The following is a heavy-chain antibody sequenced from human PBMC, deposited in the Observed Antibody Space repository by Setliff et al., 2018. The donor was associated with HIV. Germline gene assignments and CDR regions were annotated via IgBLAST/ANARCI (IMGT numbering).Heavy chain of an antibody. CDR3: ALPYCSGGNCWSSASLPPAGWFDP. Sequence: RASVKVSCKASGGTFSSYVISWVRQAPGQGPEWMGGIIPMYGVTNYAQKFQGRVTITTDESTSTAYMELSSLRPEDTAVYYCALPYCSGGNCWSSASLPPAGWFDPWGQGTLVTVS. CDR2: IIPMYGVT. J-gene: IGHJ5*02. V-gene: IGHV1-69*05. D-gene: IGHD2-15*01. CDR1: GGTFSSYV.